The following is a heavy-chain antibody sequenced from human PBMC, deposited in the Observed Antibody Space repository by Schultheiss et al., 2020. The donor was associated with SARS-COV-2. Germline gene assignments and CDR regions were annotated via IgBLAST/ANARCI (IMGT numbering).Heavy chain of an antibody. V-gene: IGHV3-30*04. Sequence: GGSLRLSCAASGFTFSTYTMHWVRQALGKGLEWVAVISYDGSNKYYGDSVKGRLTISTDNAKNSLYLQMNSLRAEDTAVYYCARAHSTRRVVVVAATVSRLGWFDPWGQGTLVTVSS. CDR1: GFTFSTYT. J-gene: IGHJ5*02. CDR3: ARAHSTRRVVVVAATVSRLGWFDP. D-gene: IGHD2-15*01. CDR2: ISYDGSNK.